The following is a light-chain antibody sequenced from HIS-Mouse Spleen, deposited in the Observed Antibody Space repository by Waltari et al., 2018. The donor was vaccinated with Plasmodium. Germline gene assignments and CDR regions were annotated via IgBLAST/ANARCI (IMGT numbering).Light chain of an antibody. Sequence: SALPQPPSASGSPGQSVTISCTGTSSAVGGYNSVSWYQQHPGKAPKLMIYEVSKRPSGVPDRFSGSKSGNTASLTVSGLQAEDEADYYCSSYAGSNNLVFGGGTKLTVL. CDR3: SSYAGSNNLV. CDR2: EVS. V-gene: IGLV2-8*01. J-gene: IGLJ2*01. CDR1: SSAVGGYNS.